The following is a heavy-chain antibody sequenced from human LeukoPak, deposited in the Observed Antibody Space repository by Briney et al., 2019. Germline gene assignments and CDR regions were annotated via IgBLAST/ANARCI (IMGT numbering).Heavy chain of an antibody. Sequence: GGSLRLSCTVGGFTFSSHWMSWVRQAPGKGLEWVANIKQDGSEKYYVDSVKGRFTISRDNAKNSLYLQVSSLRDEDTAVYYCAKFDYYDSSGYYNKVLDAFDIWGQGTMVTVSS. V-gene: IGHV3-7*05. CDR1: GFTFSSHW. D-gene: IGHD3-22*01. CDR2: IKQDGSEK. CDR3: AKFDYYDSSGYYNKVLDAFDI. J-gene: IGHJ3*02.